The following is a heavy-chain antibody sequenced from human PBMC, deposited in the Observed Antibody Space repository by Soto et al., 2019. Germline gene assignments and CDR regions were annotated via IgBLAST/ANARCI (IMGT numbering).Heavy chain of an antibody. CDR3: AKDKTGGHRSGWFHYSYGMDV. CDR1: GFTFSTYP. J-gene: IGHJ6*02. D-gene: IGHD6-19*01. V-gene: IGHV3-23*01. Sequence: QLLQSGGGLVQSGGSLRLSCEASGFTFSTYPMTWVRKAPGKGLEWVSGVSGSGSGTYYADSVKGRFTISRDNSKNTLFLQMNSLRAEDTALYYCAKDKTGGHRSGWFHYSYGMDVWGQGTPVTVSS. CDR2: VSGSGSGT.